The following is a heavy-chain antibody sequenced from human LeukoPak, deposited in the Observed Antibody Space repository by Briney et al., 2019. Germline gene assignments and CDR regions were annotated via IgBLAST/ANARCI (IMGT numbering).Heavy chain of an antibody. CDR2: ISSSSSYI. J-gene: IGHJ4*02. Sequence: GGSLRLSCAASGFTFSSYSMNWVRQAPGKGLGWVSSISSSSSYIYYADSVKGRFTISRDNAKNSLYLQMNSLRAEDTAVYYCARECSGGSCYPDYWGQGTLVTVS. CDR1: GFTFSSYS. CDR3: ARECSGGSCYPDY. D-gene: IGHD2-15*01. V-gene: IGHV3-21*01.